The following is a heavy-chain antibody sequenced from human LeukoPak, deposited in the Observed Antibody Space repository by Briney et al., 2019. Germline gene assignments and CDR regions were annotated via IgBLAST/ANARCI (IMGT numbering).Heavy chain of an antibody. CDR2: ISGSGGST. Sequence: GGSLRLSCAASGFTFSSYAMSWVRQAPGKGLEWVSAISGSGGSTYYADSVKGRFTISRDNPKNTLYLQMNSLRAEDTAAYYCAYYYDSSGYFYWGQGTLVTVSS. V-gene: IGHV3-23*01. CDR1: GFTFSSYA. J-gene: IGHJ4*02. D-gene: IGHD3-22*01. CDR3: AYYYDSSGYFY.